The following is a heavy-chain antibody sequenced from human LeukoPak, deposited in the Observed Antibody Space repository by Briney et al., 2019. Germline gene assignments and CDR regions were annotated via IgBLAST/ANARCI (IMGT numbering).Heavy chain of an antibody. Sequence: GGSLRLSCAASGYTFNGYGMHWVRQAPGKGLEWVAFIRYDGSNKYYADSVKGRFTISRDNSKNTLYLQMNSLRAEDTAVYYCAKDPMVRGVIGRYFDYWGQGTLVTVSS. CDR1: GYTFNGYG. CDR3: AKDPMVRGVIGRYFDY. CDR2: IRYDGSNK. V-gene: IGHV3-30*02. D-gene: IGHD3-10*01. J-gene: IGHJ4*02.